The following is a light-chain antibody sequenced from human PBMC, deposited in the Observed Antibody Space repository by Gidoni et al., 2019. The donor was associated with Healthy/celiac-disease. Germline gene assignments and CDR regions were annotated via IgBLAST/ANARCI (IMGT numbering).Light chain of an antibody. CDR3: MQALQTPAT. CDR2: LGS. V-gene: IGKV2-28*01. Sequence: DIVMTQSPLSLPVTPGEPSSISCRSSQRLLHSNGYSYLDWYLQKPGQSPQLLIYLGSNRASGVPDRFSGSGSGTDFTLKISRVEAEDVGVYYCMQALQTPATFGQGTKVEIK. CDR1: QRLLHSNGYSY. J-gene: IGKJ1*01.